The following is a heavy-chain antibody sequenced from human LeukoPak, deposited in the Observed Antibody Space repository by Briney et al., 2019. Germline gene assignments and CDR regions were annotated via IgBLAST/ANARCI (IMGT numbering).Heavy chain of an antibody. J-gene: IGHJ6*04. Sequence: SETLSLTCTVSGGSISSYYWSWIRQPPGKGLEWIGCIYYSGSTNYNPSLKSRVTISVDTPKNQFSLKLSSVTAADTAVYYSASLGAPRDVWGKGTTVTVSS. V-gene: IGHV4-59*08. CDR3: ASLGAPRDV. CDR1: GGSISSYY. D-gene: IGHD3-16*01. CDR2: IYYSGST.